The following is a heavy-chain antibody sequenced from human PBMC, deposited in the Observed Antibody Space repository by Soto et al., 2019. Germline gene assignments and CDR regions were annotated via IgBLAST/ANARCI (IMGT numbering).Heavy chain of an antibody. D-gene: IGHD3-3*01. Sequence: ASVKVSCKASGGTFSSYTISWVRQAPGQGLEWMGRIIPILGIANYAQKFQGRVTITADKSTSTAYMELSSLRSEDTAVYYCARGRIFGVVPTGFDPWGQGTLVTVSS. CDR2: IIPILGIA. CDR1: GGTFSSYT. V-gene: IGHV1-69*02. CDR3: ARGRIFGVVPTGFDP. J-gene: IGHJ5*02.